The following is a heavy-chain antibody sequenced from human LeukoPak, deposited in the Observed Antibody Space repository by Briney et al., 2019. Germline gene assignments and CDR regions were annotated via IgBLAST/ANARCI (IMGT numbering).Heavy chain of an antibody. CDR2: IYYSGST. CDR3: ARDPSGSYFGFFDP. Sequence: SETLSLTCTVSGGSIGDSSYYWGWIRQPPGKGLEWIGSIYYSGSTNYNPSLKSRVTISVDTSKNQFSLKLSSVTAADTAVYYCARDPSGSYFGFFDPWGQGTLVTVSS. V-gene: IGHV4-39*07. D-gene: IGHD1-26*01. CDR1: GGSIGDSSYY. J-gene: IGHJ5*02.